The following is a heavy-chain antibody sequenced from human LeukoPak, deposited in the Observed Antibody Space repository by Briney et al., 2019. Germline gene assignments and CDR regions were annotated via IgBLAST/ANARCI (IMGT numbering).Heavy chain of an antibody. J-gene: IGHJ4*02. CDR1: GFTFSSYA. V-gene: IGHV3-23*01. Sequence: GGSLRLSCAASGFTFSSYAMSWVSQAPGKGLEWVSAISGSGGSTYYADSVKGRFTISRDNSKNTLYLQMNSLRAEDTAVYYCAKDKGRYQGYFDYWGQGTLVTVSS. CDR2: ISGSGGST. D-gene: IGHD2-2*01. CDR3: AKDKGRYQGYFDY.